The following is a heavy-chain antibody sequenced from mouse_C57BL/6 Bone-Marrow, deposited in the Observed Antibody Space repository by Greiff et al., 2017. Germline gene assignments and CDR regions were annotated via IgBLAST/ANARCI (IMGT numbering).Heavy chain of an antibody. V-gene: IGHV1-81*01. D-gene: IGHD1-1*01. J-gene: IGHJ2*01. CDR3: AREGTTVGYFDY. Sequence: VHLVESGAELARPGASVKLSCKASGYTFTSYGISWVKQRTGQGLEWIGEIYPRSGNTYYNEKFKGKATLTADKSSSTAYMELRSLTSEDSAVYFCAREGTTVGYFDYWGQGTTLTVSS. CDR2: IYPRSGNT. CDR1: GYTFTSYG.